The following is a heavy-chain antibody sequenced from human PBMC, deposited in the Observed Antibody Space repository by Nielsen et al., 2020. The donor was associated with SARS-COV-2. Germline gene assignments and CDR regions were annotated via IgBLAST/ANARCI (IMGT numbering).Heavy chain of an antibody. CDR3: ARYDYGGTRGDY. D-gene: IGHD4-23*01. J-gene: IGHJ4*02. V-gene: IGHV4-59*01. Sequence: SETLSLTCTVSGGSISSYYWSWIRQPPGKGLEWIGYIYYSGSTNYNPSLKSRVTISVDTSKNQFSLKLSSVTAADTAVYYCARYDYGGTRGDYWGQGTLVTVSS. CDR1: GGSISSYY. CDR2: IYYSGST.